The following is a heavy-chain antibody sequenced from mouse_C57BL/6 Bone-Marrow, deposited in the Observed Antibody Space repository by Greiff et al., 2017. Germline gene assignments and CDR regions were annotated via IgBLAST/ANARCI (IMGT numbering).Heavy chain of an antibody. CDR2: IHPNSGST. CDR3: ALDYYGSRFAY. J-gene: IGHJ3*01. CDR1: GYTFTSYW. D-gene: IGHD1-1*01. V-gene: IGHV1-64*01. Sequence: QVQLKESGAELVKPGASVKLSCKASGYTFTSYWMHWVKQRPGQGLEWIGMIHPNSGSTNYNEKFKSKATLTVDKSSSTAYMQLSSLTSEDSAVYYCALDYYGSRFAYWGQGTLVTVSA.